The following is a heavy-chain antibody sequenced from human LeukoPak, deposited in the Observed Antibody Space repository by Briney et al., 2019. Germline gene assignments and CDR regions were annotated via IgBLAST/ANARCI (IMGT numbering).Heavy chain of an antibody. Sequence: ASEILSLTCAVYGGSFSGYYWSWIRQPPGKGLEWIGYTYYTGSTNYNPSLRSRVTISVDTSKNQFSLRLSSVTAADTAVYYCARDAADQEYFDYWGQGTLVTVSS. V-gene: IGHV4-59*12. CDR2: TYYTGST. J-gene: IGHJ4*02. CDR1: GGSFSGYY. D-gene: IGHD2-15*01. CDR3: ARDAADQEYFDY.